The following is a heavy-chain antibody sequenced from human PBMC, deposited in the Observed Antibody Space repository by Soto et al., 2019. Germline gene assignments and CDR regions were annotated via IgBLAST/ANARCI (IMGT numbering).Heavy chain of an antibody. J-gene: IGHJ4*02. CDR3: ARSSGFLLFDY. CDR1: GYTFTSYA. D-gene: IGHD6-19*01. V-gene: IGHV1-3*01. CDR2: IDAGNGNT. Sequence: GASVKVSCKASGYTFTSYAMHWVRQAPGQRLEWMGWIDAGNGNTKYSQKFQGRVTITRDTSASTAYMELSSLRSEDTAVYYCARSSGFLLFDYWGQGTLVTVSS.